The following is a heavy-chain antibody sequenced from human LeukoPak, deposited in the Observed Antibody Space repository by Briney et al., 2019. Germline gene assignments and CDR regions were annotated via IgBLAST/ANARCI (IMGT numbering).Heavy chain of an antibody. Sequence: PGGYLRLSCAASGFTFSSYAMHWVRQAPGKGLEWVAVISYDGSNKYYADSVKGRFTISRDNSKNTLYLQMNSLRAEDTAVYYCARDGRDTAMVTPGYWGQGTLVTVSS. D-gene: IGHD5-18*01. CDR3: ARDGRDTAMVTPGY. J-gene: IGHJ4*02. V-gene: IGHV3-30*04. CDR2: ISYDGSNK. CDR1: GFTFSSYA.